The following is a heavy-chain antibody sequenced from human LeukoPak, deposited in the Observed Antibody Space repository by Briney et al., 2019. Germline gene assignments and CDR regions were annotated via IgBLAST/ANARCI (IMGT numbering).Heavy chain of an antibody. CDR3: AKDRAKKYDDY. Sequence: GGSLRLSCAASGFTFSSSGMSWVRQAPGKGLEWVSSITYSGGSTYYADSVKGRFTISRDNSRNTLYLQMHSLRAEDTAVYYCAKDRAKKYDDYWGQGTLVTVSS. D-gene: IGHD2/OR15-2a*01. CDR1: GFTFSSSG. V-gene: IGHV3-23*01. J-gene: IGHJ4*02. CDR2: ITYSGGST.